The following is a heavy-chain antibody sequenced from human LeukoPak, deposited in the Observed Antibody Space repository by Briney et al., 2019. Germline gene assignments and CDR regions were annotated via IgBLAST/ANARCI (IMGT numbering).Heavy chain of an antibody. CDR3: ARDYSSSWYLYYFDY. CDR2: IKQDGSGK. D-gene: IGHD6-13*01. J-gene: IGHJ4*02. Sequence: PGGSLRLSCAASGFTFSSYWMSWVRQAPGKGLEWVANIKQDGSGKYYVDSVKGRFTISRDNAKNSRYLQMNSLRAEDTAVYYCARDYSSSWYLYYFDYWGQGTLVTVSS. CDR1: GFTFSSYW. V-gene: IGHV3-7*05.